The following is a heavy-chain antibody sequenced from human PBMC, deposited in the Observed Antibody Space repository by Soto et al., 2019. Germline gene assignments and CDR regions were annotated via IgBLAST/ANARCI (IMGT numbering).Heavy chain of an antibody. Sequence: VRLVESGGGLVSPGGSLTLSCVGSGFRFSDHSMHWVRRAPGTGLQWLSYISSSGDTTHYADSVRGRFTVSRDNAKNSVFLRMDSLRDDDTAMYYCARLPKGSLVTAWGQGTLVTVSS. J-gene: IGHJ4*02. CDR3: ARLPKGSLVTA. D-gene: IGHD2-21*02. V-gene: IGHV3-48*02. CDR2: ISSSGDTT. CDR1: GFRFSDHS.